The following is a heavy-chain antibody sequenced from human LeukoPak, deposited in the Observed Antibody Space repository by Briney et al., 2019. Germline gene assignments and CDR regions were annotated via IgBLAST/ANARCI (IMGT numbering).Heavy chain of an antibody. CDR1: GFTFSSYA. CDR3: AKDRQYCRGGSCYYYLDY. CDR2: ISGSGGST. V-gene: IGHV3-23*01. J-gene: IGHJ4*02. D-gene: IGHD2-15*01. Sequence: GGSLRLSCAASGFTFSSYAMSWVRQAPGKGLEWVSAISGSGGSTYYADSVKGRFTISRDNSKNTLYLQMNSLRAEDTAVYYCAKDRQYCRGGSCYYYLDYWGQGTLVTVSS.